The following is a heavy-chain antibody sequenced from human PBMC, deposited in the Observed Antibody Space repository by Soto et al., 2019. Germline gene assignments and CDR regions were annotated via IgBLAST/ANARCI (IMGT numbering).Heavy chain of an antibody. D-gene: IGHD4-17*01. Sequence: SETLSLTCTVPGGSISSSSYYWGWIRQPPGKGLEWIGRIYYSGSTYYNPSLKSRVTISVDTSKNQFSLKLSSVTAADTAVYYCARGSTTEKVDSWGQGTLVTVSS. CDR1: GGSISSSSYY. V-gene: IGHV4-39*01. CDR2: IYYSGST. J-gene: IGHJ4*02. CDR3: ARGSTTEKVDS.